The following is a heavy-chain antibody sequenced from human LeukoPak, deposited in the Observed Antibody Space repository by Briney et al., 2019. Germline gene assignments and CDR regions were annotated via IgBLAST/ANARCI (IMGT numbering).Heavy chain of an antibody. CDR2: INHSGST. Sequence: SETLSLTCAVYGGSFSGYYWSWLRQPPGKGLEWIGEINHSGSTNYNPSLKSRVTISVDASKNQFSLKLSSVTAADTAVYYCARALNRSIAAAASRSFDYWGQGTLVTVSS. D-gene: IGHD6-13*01. CDR3: ARALNRSIAAAASRSFDY. J-gene: IGHJ4*02. V-gene: IGHV4-34*01. CDR1: GGSFSGYY.